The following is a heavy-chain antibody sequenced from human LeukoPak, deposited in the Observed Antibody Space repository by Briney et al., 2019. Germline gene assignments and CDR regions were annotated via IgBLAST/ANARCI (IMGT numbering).Heavy chain of an antibody. Sequence: PAETLSLTCTVSGGSISSYYWTWIRQSAGKGLEWIGRINTSGSTNYNPSLRSRVTMSVNTSKNQFSLNLTSVTAADTAVYSCAREGGDPRWLDPWGQGTLVTVSS. V-gene: IGHV4-4*07. CDR1: GGSISSYY. D-gene: IGHD6-25*01. CDR3: AREGGDPRWLDP. CDR2: INTSGST. J-gene: IGHJ5*02.